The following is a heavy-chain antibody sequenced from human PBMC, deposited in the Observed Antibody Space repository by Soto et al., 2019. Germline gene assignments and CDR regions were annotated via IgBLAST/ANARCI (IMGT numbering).Heavy chain of an antibody. J-gene: IGHJ4*02. V-gene: IGHV3-23*01. D-gene: IGHD2-8*01. CDR3: VKDRQGDGRWPFDH. Sequence: GGSLRVSCAASGFIFSTYAMSWVRQAPGEGLEWVSGLFGSGGGISYADSVKGRFTISRDNSNNVLYLQMESLRVEDTAVYYCVKDRQGDGRWPFDHWGQGTLVTVSS. CDR1: GFIFSTYA. CDR2: LFGSGGGI.